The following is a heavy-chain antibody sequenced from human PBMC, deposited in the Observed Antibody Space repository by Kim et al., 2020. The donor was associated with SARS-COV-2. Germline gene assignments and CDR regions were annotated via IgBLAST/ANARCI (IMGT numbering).Heavy chain of an antibody. D-gene: IGHD3-16*01. J-gene: IGHJ4*02. CDR3: ARPAGEHMGYYFDY. Sequence: GGSLRLSCAASGFTFSSYAMHWVRQAPGKGLEWVAVISYDGSNKYYADSVKGRFTISRDNSKNTLYLQMNSLRAEDTAVYYCARPAGEHMGYYFDYWGQGTLVTVSS. CDR2: ISYDGSNK. V-gene: IGHV3-30*04. CDR1: GFTFSSYA.